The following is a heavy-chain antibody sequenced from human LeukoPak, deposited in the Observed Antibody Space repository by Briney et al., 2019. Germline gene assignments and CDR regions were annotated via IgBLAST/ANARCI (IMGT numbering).Heavy chain of an antibody. V-gene: IGHV3-53*01. J-gene: IGHJ6*02. CDR3: ARGRITIFGVAYGMDV. Sequence: GGSLRLSCAASGFTVSSNYMSWARQAPGKGLEWVSVIYSGGSTYYADSVKGRFTISRDNSKNTLYLQMNSLRAEDTAVYYCARGRITIFGVAYGMDVWGQGTTVTVSS. CDR2: IYSGGST. D-gene: IGHD3-3*01. CDR1: GFTVSSNY.